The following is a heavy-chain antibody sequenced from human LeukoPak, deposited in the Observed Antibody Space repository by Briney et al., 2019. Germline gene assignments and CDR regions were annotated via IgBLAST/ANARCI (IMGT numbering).Heavy chain of an antibody. V-gene: IGHV3-7*01. Sequence: GGSLRLSCAASGFTFSSYWMSWVRQAPGKGLEWVANIKQDGSEKYYVDSVKGRFTISRDNAKNSLYLQMNSLRAEDTAVYYCARHYYDFWSAWGDYWGQGTLVTVSS. J-gene: IGHJ4*02. CDR2: IKQDGSEK. CDR1: GFTFSSYW. CDR3: ARHYYDFWSAWGDY. D-gene: IGHD3-3*01.